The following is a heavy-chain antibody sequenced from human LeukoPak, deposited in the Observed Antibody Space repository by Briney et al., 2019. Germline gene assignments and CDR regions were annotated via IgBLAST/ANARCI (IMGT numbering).Heavy chain of an antibody. J-gene: IGHJ4*02. D-gene: IGHD2/OR15-2a*01. Sequence: SETLSLTCAVYGGSFSGYYWSWIRQPPGKGLEWIGKINHSGSTNYNPSLKSRVTISVDTSKNQFSLKLSSVTAADTAVYYCARSSHLNKTSTFDYWGQGTLVTVSS. CDR2: INHSGST. CDR3: ARSSHLNKTSTFDY. V-gene: IGHV4-34*01. CDR1: GGSFSGYY.